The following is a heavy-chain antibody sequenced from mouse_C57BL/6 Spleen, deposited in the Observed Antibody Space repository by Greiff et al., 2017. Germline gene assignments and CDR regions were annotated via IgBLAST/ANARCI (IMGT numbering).Heavy chain of an antibody. CDR1: GYTFTSYW. V-gene: IGHV1-69*01. CDR3: AGYDGYYWFAY. Sequence: QVQLQQPGAELVMPGASVKLSCKASGYTFTSYWMHWVKQRPGQGLEWIGEIDPSDSYTNYNQKFKGKSTLTVDKSSSTAYMQLSSLTSEDSAVYYCAGYDGYYWFAYWGQGTLVTVSA. D-gene: IGHD2-3*01. J-gene: IGHJ3*01. CDR2: IDPSDSYT.